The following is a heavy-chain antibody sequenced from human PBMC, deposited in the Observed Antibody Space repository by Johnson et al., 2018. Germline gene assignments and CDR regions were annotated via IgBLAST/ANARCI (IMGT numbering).Heavy chain of an antibody. CDR1: GFTFDDYA. CDR2: ISWNSGSI. V-gene: IGHV3-9*01. D-gene: IGHD5/OR15-5a*01. Sequence: VQLVESGGGLVQXGRSXRLXCAASGFTFDDYAMHWVRQAPGKGLEWVSGISWNSGSIGYADSVKGRFAISRDNAKDSRYLQMNSLRAEDTALYYCAKGEKATLPAEYFQHWGQGTLVTVSS. CDR3: AKGEKATLPAEYFQH. J-gene: IGHJ1*01.